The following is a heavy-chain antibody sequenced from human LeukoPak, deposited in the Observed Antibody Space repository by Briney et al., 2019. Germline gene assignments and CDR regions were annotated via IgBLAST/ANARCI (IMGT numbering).Heavy chain of an antibody. CDR1: GFTFSNYA. CDR2: ISGSGDRT. CDR3: AKDGAGSYYGMDV. D-gene: IGHD1-26*01. Sequence: GGSLRLSCAASGFTFSNYAMSWVRQAPGQGLEWVSAISGSGDRTYYAVSVKGRFTISRDNSKNTLYLQMNSLRAEDTAVYYCAKDGAGSYYGMDVWGQGTMVTVSS. J-gene: IGHJ6*02. V-gene: IGHV3-23*01.